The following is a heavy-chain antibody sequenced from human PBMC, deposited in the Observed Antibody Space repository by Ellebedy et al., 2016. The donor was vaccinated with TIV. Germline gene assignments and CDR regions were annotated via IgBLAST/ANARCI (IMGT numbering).Heavy chain of an antibody. CDR1: GDSISGGGYY. CDR3: ASGLLLGNFDY. J-gene: IGHJ4*02. CDR2: INHSGST. V-gene: IGHV4-34*01. D-gene: IGHD7-27*01. Sequence: SETLSLXXAVSGDSISGGGYYWSWIRQPPGKGLEWIGEINHSGSTNYNPSLKSRVTISVDTSKNQFSLKLSSVAAADTAVYYCASGLLLGNFDYWGQGTLVTVSS.